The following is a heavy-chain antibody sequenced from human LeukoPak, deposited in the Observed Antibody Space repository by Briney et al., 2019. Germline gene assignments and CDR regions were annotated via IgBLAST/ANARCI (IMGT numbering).Heavy chain of an antibody. CDR2: ISGSGGST. CDR1: GFTFSSYA. Sequence: GGSLRLSCAASGFTFSSYAMSWVRQAPGKGLEWVSAISGSGGSTYYADSVKGRLTISRDNSKNTLYLQMNSLRAEDTAVYYCAKAGKVVIVADFDYWGQGTLVTVSS. CDR3: AKAGKVVIVADFDY. V-gene: IGHV3-23*01. J-gene: IGHJ4*02. D-gene: IGHD3-22*01.